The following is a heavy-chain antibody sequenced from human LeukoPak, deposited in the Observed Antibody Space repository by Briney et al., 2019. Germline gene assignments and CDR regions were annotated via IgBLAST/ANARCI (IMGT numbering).Heavy chain of an antibody. Sequence: SETLSLTCTVSGGSISSYYWSWIRQPPGKGLEWIGYIYTSGSTNYNPSLKSRVTISVDTSKNQFSLKLSFVTAADTAVYYCARRVISSSWFFDYWGQGTLVTVSS. V-gene: IGHV4-4*09. D-gene: IGHD6-13*01. CDR2: IYTSGST. CDR1: GGSISSYY. J-gene: IGHJ4*02. CDR3: ARRVISSSWFFDY.